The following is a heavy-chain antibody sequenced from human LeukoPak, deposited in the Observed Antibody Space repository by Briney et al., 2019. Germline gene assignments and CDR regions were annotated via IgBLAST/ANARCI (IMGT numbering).Heavy chain of an antibody. CDR1: GGSISSGGYY. CDR2: IYYSGST. CDR3: AREVRGVVADY. V-gene: IGHV4-31*03. Sequence: PSQTLSLTCTVSGGSISSGGYYWSWIRQHPGKGLGWIGYIYYSGSTYYNPSLKSRVTISVDTSKNQFSLKLSSVTAADTAVYYCAREVRGVVADYWGQGTLVTVSS. J-gene: IGHJ4*02. D-gene: IGHD2-15*01.